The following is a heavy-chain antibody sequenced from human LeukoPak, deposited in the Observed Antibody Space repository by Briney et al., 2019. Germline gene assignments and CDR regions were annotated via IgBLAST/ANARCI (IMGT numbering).Heavy chain of an antibody. CDR3: AKDRDILTGEDYYYGMDV. V-gene: IGHV3-30*18. CDR2: ISYDGSNT. CDR1: AFTFRNYG. D-gene: IGHD3-9*01. J-gene: IGHJ6*04. Sequence: GGSLRLSCAASAFTFRNYGMHWVRQAPGKGLEWVAIISYDGSNTYYADSVKGRFTISRDNSKNTLYLQMNNLRDEDTAVYYCAKDRDILTGEDYYYGMDVWGKGTTVTVSS.